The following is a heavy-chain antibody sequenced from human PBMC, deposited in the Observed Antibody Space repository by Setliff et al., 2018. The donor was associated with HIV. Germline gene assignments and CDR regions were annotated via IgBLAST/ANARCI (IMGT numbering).Heavy chain of an antibody. J-gene: IGHJ4*02. D-gene: IGHD2-8*02. CDR2: IIPIFGTT. Sequence: SVKVSCKASGGTFSSYAISWVRQAPGQGLEWMGGIIPIFGTTNYAQKFQGRVTITTDESTTTAYMELSSLRSEDTAIYFCARGLFCTGERCQNPSDDYWGQGTLVTVSS. V-gene: IGHV1-69*05. CDR3: ARGLFCTGERCQNPSDDY. CDR1: GGTFSSYA.